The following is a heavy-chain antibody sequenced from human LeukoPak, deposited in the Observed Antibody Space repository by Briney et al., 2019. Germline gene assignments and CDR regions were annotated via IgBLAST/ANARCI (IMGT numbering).Heavy chain of an antibody. CDR2: IYPGDSDT. D-gene: IGHD1-7*01. Sequence: GESLKISCKGSGYSFTNYWIGWVRQMPGKGLEWMGIIYPGDSDTRYSPSFQGQVTISVDKSTSTAYLQWSSLEASDTAIYYCARQRLGLAGTPDSYYYYYMDVWGKGTTVTISS. J-gene: IGHJ6*03. CDR3: ARQRLGLAGTPDSYYYYYMDV. V-gene: IGHV5-51*01. CDR1: GYSFTNYW.